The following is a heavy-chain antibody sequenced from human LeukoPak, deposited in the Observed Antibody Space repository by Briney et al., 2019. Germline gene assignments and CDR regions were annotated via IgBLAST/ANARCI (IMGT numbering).Heavy chain of an antibody. D-gene: IGHD2-2*01. CDR1: GYTFTSYD. CDR3: ARAVVGYCSSTSCYDQGGYYYYYMDV. Sequence: ASVKVSCKASGYTFTSYDINWVRQATGQGLEWMGWISAYNGNTNYAQKLQGRVTMTTDTSTSTAYMELSSLRSEDTAVYYCARAVVGYCSSTSCYDQGGYYYYYMDVWGKGTTVTVSS. J-gene: IGHJ6*03. CDR2: ISAYNGNT. V-gene: IGHV1-18*01.